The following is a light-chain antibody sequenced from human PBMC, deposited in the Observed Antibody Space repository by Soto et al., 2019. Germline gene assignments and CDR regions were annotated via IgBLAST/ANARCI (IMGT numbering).Light chain of an antibody. CDR2: EVS. J-gene: IGLJ3*02. CDR1: SSDVGGYNY. Sequence: QSALTQPPSASGSPGQSVTISCTGTSSDVGGYNYVSWYQQHPGKAPKLMIYEVSKRPSGVPDRFSGSKSGNTASLTVSGLQAEDEADYYCSSYASSSPCVFGGGTKLTVL. CDR3: SSYASSSPCV. V-gene: IGLV2-8*01.